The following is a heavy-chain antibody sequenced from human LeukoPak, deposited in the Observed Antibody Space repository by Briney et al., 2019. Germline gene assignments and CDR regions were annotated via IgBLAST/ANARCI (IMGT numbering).Heavy chain of an antibody. CDR3: AKSVVVITFRFDD. CDR1: GFTFNSYV. D-gene: IGHD2-15*01. CDR2: INGGGGNT. V-gene: IGHV3-23*01. Sequence: GGSLRLSCAASGFTFNSYVMSWVRQAPGKGLEWVSAINGGGGNTYYADSVKGRFTISRDNSKNMVYLQVNSLRADDTAVYYCAKSVVVITFRFDDWGQGALVTVSS. J-gene: IGHJ4*02.